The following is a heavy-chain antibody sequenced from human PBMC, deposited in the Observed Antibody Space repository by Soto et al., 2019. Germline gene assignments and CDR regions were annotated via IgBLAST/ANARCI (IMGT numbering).Heavy chain of an antibody. V-gene: IGHV4-34*01. D-gene: IGHD3-3*01. CDR3: ASLQTGITLFGVAPRPSFYSYGMDV. J-gene: IGHJ6*02. CDR1: GGSFSGYY. CDR2: INHSGST. Sequence: QVQLQQWGAGLLKPSETLSLTCAVYGGSFSGYYWSWIRQPPGKGLEWIGEINHSGSTNYNPSLKSRVTISAATSKNQFSMKLSSVTAADTAVYYCASLQTGITLFGVAPRPSFYSYGMDVWGQGTTVTVSS.